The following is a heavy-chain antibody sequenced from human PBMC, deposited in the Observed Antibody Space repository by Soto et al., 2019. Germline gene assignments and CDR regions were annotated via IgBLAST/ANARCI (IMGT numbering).Heavy chain of an antibody. J-gene: IGHJ4*02. CDR1: GDSVSGNSAA. D-gene: IGHD3-16*01. Sequence: SQTLSLTCAISGDSVSGNSAAWNWIRQSPSRGLEWLGRTYYRSRWYNDYAVSVKSRITVTPDTSKNQFSLHLNSVTPEDTAVYYCARHLPYYVSSDSYLDYWGQGALVTVSS. CDR3: ARHLPYYVSSDSYLDY. V-gene: IGHV6-1*01. CDR2: TYYRSRWYN.